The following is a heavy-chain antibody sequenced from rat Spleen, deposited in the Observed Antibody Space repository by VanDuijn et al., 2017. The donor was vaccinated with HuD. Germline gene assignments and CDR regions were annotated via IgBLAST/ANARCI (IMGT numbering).Heavy chain of an antibody. Sequence: EVQLVESDGGLVQPGRSLKLSCAASGFTFSDYYMAWVRQAPTKGLEWVATISYGDSSGHSSTYYRDSVKGRFTISRDNAKSTLYLQMDSLRSEDTATYYCATVGPDWEFGYWGQGVMVTVSS. CDR2: ISYGDSSGHSST. J-gene: IGHJ2*01. V-gene: IGHV5-29*01. CDR3: ATVGPDWEFGY. D-gene: IGHD5-1*01. CDR1: GFTFSDYY.